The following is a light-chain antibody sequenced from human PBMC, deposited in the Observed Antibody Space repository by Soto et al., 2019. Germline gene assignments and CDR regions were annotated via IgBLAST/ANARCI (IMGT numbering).Light chain of an antibody. Sequence: QSALTQPRSVSGAPGQTLTISCTGTSSDVGAYNYVSWYQQRPGKAPQFIIYDVTKRPSGVPERFSGSKSGTTASLTIAGLHDYEEADYCSSSYVGSYTYVFGTGTKLTVL. CDR3: SSYVGSYTYV. J-gene: IGLJ1*01. V-gene: IGLV2-11*01. CDR2: DVT. CDR1: SSDVGAYNY.